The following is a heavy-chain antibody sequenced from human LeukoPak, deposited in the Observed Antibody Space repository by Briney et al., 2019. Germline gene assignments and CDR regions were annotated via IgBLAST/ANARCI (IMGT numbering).Heavy chain of an antibody. CDR1: GGSITSSNFY. D-gene: IGHD5-18*01. J-gene: IGHJ4*02. Sequence: PSETLSLTCTVSGGSITSSNFYWGWIRQPPGKGLEWIANVYYTGNAYYNPSLKSRVTISVDTSDNQFSLKLPSVTAADTAVYYCARGGTWIQVYKIWGQGTLVTVS. V-gene: IGHV4-39*07. CDR2: VYYTGNA. CDR3: ARGGTWIQVYKI.